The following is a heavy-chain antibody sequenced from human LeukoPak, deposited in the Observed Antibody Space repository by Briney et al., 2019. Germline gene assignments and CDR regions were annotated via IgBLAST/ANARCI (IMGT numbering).Heavy chain of an antibody. Sequence: PGGSLRLSCAASGFTFNNYAMSWVRQAPGKGLEWVSAISGSGGSIYYADSVRGRFTISRDNSKNTLYLQMNSLRAEDTAVYYCAKPAISSRGWYYDYWGQGTLVTVSS. CDR1: GFTFNNYA. V-gene: IGHV3-23*01. J-gene: IGHJ4*02. D-gene: IGHD6-19*01. CDR3: AKPAISSRGWYYDY. CDR2: ISGSGGSI.